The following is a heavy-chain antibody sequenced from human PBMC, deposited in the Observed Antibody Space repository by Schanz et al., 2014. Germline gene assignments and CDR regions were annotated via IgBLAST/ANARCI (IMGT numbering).Heavy chain of an antibody. CDR3: ASRSVYAPT. Sequence: VQLVESGGGMVQPGGSLRLSCAASGFTFSDHYMDWVRQAPGKGLEWVSYISNSGTTIYYADSVKGRFTISRDNAKNTVYLQMTSLRVEDTAVYYCASRSVYAPTWGQGTLVTVSS. CDR1: GFTFSDHY. J-gene: IGHJ5*02. V-gene: IGHV3-11*04. D-gene: IGHD2-8*01. CDR2: ISNSGTTI.